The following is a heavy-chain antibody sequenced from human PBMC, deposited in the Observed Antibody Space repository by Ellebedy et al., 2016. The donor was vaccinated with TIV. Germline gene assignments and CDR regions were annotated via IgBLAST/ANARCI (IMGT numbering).Heavy chain of an antibody. CDR3: ARQVQREQWLVSGYFDY. Sequence: SETLSLTXTVSGGSISSGGYYWSWIRQHPGKGLEWIGYIYYSGSTYYNPSLKSRVTISVDTSKNQFSLKLSSVTAADTAVYYCARQVQREQWLVSGYFDYWGQGTLVTVSS. CDR1: GGSISSGGYY. J-gene: IGHJ4*02. V-gene: IGHV4-31*03. D-gene: IGHD6-19*01. CDR2: IYYSGST.